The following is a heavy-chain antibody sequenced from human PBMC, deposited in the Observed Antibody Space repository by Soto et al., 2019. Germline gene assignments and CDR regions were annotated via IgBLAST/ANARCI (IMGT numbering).Heavy chain of an antibody. V-gene: IGHV3-48*03. CDR1: GFTFSSYE. D-gene: IGHD5-18*01. CDR3: ARSGYSYGSNYYYYGMDV. CDR2: ISSSASTI. J-gene: IGHJ6*02. Sequence: ESGGGLVQPGGSPRLSCAASGFTFSSYEMHWVRQAPGKGLEWVSYISSSASTIHYADSVKGRFTISRDNAKNSLYLQMNSLRAEDTAVYYCARSGYSYGSNYYYYGMDVWGQGTTVTVSS.